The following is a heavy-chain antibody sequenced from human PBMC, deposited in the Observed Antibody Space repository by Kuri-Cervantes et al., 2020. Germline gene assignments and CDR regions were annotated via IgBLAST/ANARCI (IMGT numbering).Heavy chain of an antibody. CDR3: ARGDPRYFDWLLGWFDP. J-gene: IGHJ5*02. CDR1: GYPFTGYA. V-gene: IGHV1-3*01. Sequence: ASVKVSCKASGYPFTGYAIHWVRQSPGQTLEWMGWISAGNGNTQYSQTFQGRVTLTRDTSASTAYMELSSLRSEDTAVYYCARGDPRYFDWLLGWFDPWGQGTLVTVSS. CDR2: ISAGNGNT. D-gene: IGHD3-9*01.